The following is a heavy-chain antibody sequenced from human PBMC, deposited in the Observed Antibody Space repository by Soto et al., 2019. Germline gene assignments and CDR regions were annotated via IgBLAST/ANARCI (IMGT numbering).Heavy chain of an antibody. CDR1: GGSFSGYY. Sequence: QVQIQQWGAGLLKPSETLSLTCTVYGGSFSGYYWSWIRQPPGKGLEWIGEINHSGSIKYSPSLESRITISVDTSRSQLSLKLSSVTAADTAVYYCSRERTSSGWPSACDYWGQGTLVTVSS. J-gene: IGHJ4*02. V-gene: IGHV4-34*01. D-gene: IGHD6-19*01. CDR2: INHSGSI. CDR3: SRERTSSGWPSACDY.